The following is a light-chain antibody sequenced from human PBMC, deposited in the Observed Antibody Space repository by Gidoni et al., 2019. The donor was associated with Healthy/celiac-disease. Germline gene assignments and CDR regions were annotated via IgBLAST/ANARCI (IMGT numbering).Light chain of an antibody. Sequence: DIQMTQSPSTLPASVGDRVTITCRASQSISSWLAWYQQKPGKAPKLLIYDASSLESGVPSRFSGSGSGTEFTLTISSLQPDDFATYYCQQYNSFVTFXXXTRLEIK. J-gene: IGKJ5*01. V-gene: IGKV1-5*01. CDR2: DAS. CDR3: QQYNSFVT. CDR1: QSISSW.